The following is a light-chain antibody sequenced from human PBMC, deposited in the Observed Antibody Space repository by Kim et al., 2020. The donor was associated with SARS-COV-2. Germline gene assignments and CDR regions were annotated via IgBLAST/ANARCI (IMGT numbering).Light chain of an antibody. CDR3: QAWDSSTFYV. V-gene: IGLV3-1*01. J-gene: IGLJ1*01. Sequence: SPGRTASITGSGDKLGDKYACWYQQKPGQSPVLVIYQDSKRPSGIPERFSGSNSGNTATLTISGTQPMDEADYYCQAWDSSTFYVFGTGTKVTVL. CDR2: QDS. CDR1: KLGDKY.